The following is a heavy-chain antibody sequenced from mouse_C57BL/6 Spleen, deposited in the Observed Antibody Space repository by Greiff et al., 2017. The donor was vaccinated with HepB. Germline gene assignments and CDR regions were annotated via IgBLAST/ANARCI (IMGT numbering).Heavy chain of an antibody. CDR3: ARSPSYGSSIYYAMDY. D-gene: IGHD1-1*01. CDR2: ILPGSGST. V-gene: IGHV1-9*01. CDR1: GYTFTGYW. Sequence: QVQLQQSGAELMKPGASVKLSCKATGYTFTGYWIEWVKQRPGHGLEWIGEILPGSGSTNYNEKFKGKATFTADTSSNTAYMQLSSLTTEDSAIYYCARSPSYGSSIYYAMDYWGQGTSVTVSS. J-gene: IGHJ4*01.